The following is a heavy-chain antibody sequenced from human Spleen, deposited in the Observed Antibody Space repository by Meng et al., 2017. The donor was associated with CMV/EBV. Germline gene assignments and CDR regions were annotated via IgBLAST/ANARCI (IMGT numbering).Heavy chain of an antibody. CDR3: ARVPIYGSGPFDI. CDR1: GYTFNSYG. CDR2: ISPDNGYT. D-gene: IGHD3-10*01. Sequence: ASVKVSCKVSGYTFNSYGITWVRQAPGHGLEWMGWISPDNGYTNYAQTLQGRVTMTTDTSTSTAFMELRTLRSNDTAVYYCARVPIYGSGPFDIWGQGTMVTVSS. V-gene: IGHV1-18*01. J-gene: IGHJ3*02.